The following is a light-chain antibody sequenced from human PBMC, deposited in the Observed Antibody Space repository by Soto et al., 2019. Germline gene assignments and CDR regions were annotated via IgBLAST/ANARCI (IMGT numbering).Light chain of an antibody. CDR2: DAS. V-gene: IGKV1-5*01. CDR3: QQYNSYSPGVT. Sequence: DIQMTQSPSTLSASVGDRVTITCRASQSISSWLAWYQQKPGKAPKLLIYDASILESGVPSRFSDSGAGTEFTLTISSLQPDDFATYCCQQYNSYSPGVTFGGGTKVEIK. CDR1: QSISSW. J-gene: IGKJ4*01.